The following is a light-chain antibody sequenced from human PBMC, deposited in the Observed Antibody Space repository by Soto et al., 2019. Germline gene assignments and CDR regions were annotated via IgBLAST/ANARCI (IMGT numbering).Light chain of an antibody. J-gene: IGLJ2*01. CDR3: SSYTISSTVL. V-gene: IGLV2-14*01. Sequence: QSVLTQPASVSGSPGQSITISCTGTSSDVGGYNYVSWYQQHPGKAPKLTIYDVSNRPSGVSNRFSGSKSGNTASLTISGLQAEDEADYYCSSYTISSTVLFGGGTKLTVL. CDR2: DVS. CDR1: SSDVGGYNY.